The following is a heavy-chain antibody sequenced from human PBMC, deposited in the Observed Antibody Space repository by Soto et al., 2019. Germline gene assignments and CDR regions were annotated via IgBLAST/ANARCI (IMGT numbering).Heavy chain of an antibody. Sequence: GGSLRLSCAASGFTFSSYSMNWVRQAPGKGLEWVSYISSSSSTIYYADSVKGRFTISRDNAKNSLYLQMNSLRAEDTAVYYCARDGEALLTPIFGVVMNAFDIWGQGTMVTVSS. J-gene: IGHJ3*02. V-gene: IGHV3-48*01. CDR2: ISSSSSTI. D-gene: IGHD3-3*01. CDR1: GFTFSSYS. CDR3: ARDGEALLTPIFGVVMNAFDI.